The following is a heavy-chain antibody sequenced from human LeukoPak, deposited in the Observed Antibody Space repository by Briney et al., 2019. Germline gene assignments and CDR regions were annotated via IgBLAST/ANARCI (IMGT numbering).Heavy chain of an antibody. CDR1: GFTFSGYA. J-gene: IGHJ4*02. D-gene: IGHD3-10*01. V-gene: IGHV3-30*04. CDR3: AKDRATVPFDY. Sequence: GGSLRLSCAASGFTFSGYAMHWVRQAPGKGLEWVALISYDGSNKYYADSVKGRFTISSDNSKNTLYLQMNSLRAEDTAVYYCAKDRATVPFDYWGQGTLVTVSS. CDR2: ISYDGSNK.